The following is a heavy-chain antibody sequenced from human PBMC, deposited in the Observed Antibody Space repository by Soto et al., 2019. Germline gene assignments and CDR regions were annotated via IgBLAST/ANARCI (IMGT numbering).Heavy chain of an antibody. J-gene: IGHJ4*02. Sequence: QVQLVQSGAEVKKPGSSVKVSCKASGGTFSSYAISWVRQAPGQGLEWMGGIIPIFGTANYAPKFQGRVTITADESTSTAYMELSSLRSEDTAVYYCARAYSSGWYREFDYWGQGTLVTVSS. CDR3: ARAYSSGWYREFDY. D-gene: IGHD6-19*01. CDR1: GGTFSSYA. CDR2: IIPIFGTA. V-gene: IGHV1-69*01.